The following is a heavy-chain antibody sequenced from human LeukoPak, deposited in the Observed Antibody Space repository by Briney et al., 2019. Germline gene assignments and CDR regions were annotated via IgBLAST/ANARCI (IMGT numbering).Heavy chain of an antibody. J-gene: IGHJ3*02. V-gene: IGHV3-15*01. Sequence: GGSLRLSREASGFSFSHTWMSWGRQAPGKGLEWVGRVKSKADDGTTDYAAPVQGRFTISRDDSKNTRSLQMNSLKTEDNAVYYCAAEGGAGSYYGDYAVDMWGQGTMVTVSS. D-gene: IGHD3-10*01. CDR1: GFSFSHTW. CDR3: AAEGGAGSYYGDYAVDM. CDR2: VKSKADDGTT.